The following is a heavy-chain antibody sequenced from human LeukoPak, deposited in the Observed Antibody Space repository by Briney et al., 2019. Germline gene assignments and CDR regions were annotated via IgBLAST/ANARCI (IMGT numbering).Heavy chain of an antibody. CDR3: ARRRGTGLRWFDP. J-gene: IGHJ5*02. CDR1: GGSFSGYY. V-gene: IGHV4-34*01. CDR2: INHSGST. D-gene: IGHD4-17*01. Sequence: KPSETLSLTCAVYGGSFSGYYWSWIRQPPGKGLEWIGEINHSGSTNYNPSLKSRITISVDTSKNQFSLKLSSVTAADTAVYYCARRRGTGLRWFDPWGQGTLVTVSS.